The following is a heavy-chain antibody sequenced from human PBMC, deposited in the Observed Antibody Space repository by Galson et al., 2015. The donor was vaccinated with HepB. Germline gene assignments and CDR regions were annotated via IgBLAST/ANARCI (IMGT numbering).Heavy chain of an antibody. CDR1: GFIFSSFG. V-gene: IGHV3-30*18. D-gene: IGHD3-10*01. CDR3: AKDLRFGSAVLTAEIDF. CDR2: ISYDGTKN. Sequence: SLRLSCAASGFIFSSFGMHWVRQAPGKGLEWVALISYDGTKNYYADSVKGRFTMSRDNSKNMVYLQMNSLRVEDTALYYCAKDLRFGSAVLTAEIDFWGQGTLVTVSS. J-gene: IGHJ4*02.